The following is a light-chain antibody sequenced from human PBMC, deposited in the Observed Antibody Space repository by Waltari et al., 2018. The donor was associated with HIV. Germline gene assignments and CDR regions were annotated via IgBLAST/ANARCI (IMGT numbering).Light chain of an antibody. CDR3: QQYYSSPQT. V-gene: IGKV1-8*01. Sequence: AIRTTQSPPSFSASTGDRVPTTCRASPDIITHLAWYHQKPGSAPKLLMYGATTLQSGVPSRFNGSGSGTDFTLTINCLQSEDFATYYCQQYYSSPQTFGQGTKVEVK. CDR2: GAT. J-gene: IGKJ1*01. CDR1: PDIITH.